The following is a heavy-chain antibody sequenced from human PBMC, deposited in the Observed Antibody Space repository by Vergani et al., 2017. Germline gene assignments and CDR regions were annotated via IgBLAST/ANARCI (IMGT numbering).Heavy chain of an antibody. CDR1: GFTFSTYS. J-gene: IGHJ4*02. CDR2: ISSRSSYI. CDR3: AKNYYDINDHFDY. D-gene: IGHD3-22*01. Sequence: EVQLVESGGGLVKPGGSLRLSCAASGFTFSTYSMNWVRQAPGKGLEWVSSISSRSSYIYYADSVKGRFTISRDNAKNSLFLQMNSLRAEDTAVYYCAKNYYDINDHFDYWGQGTLVTVSS. V-gene: IGHV3-21*01.